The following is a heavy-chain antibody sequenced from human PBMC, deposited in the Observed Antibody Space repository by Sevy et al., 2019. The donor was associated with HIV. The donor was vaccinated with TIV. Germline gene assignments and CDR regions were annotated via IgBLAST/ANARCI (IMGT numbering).Heavy chain of an antibody. J-gene: IGHJ4*02. D-gene: IGHD3-22*01. Sequence: GGSLRLSCAASGFSFSKYGMHWVRQAPGKGLEWVALIWYDGSSEYYADSVKGRFTISRDNSNNTLYLQVNSLRAEDTAVYYCVRGADYYDRGGTNCDSWVQGTLVTVSS. CDR3: VRGADYYDRGGTNCDS. CDR1: GFSFSKYG. CDR2: IWYDGSSE. V-gene: IGHV3-33*01.